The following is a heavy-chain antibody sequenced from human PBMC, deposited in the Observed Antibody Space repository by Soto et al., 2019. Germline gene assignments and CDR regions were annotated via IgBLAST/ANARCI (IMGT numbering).Heavy chain of an antibody. D-gene: IGHD3-10*02. V-gene: IGHV3-30-3*01. Sequence: PGGSLRLSCAASGFTFSSYAMHWVRQAPGKGLEWVAVISYDGSNKYYADSVKGRFTTSRDNSKNTLYLQMNSLRAEDTAVYYGASDTCSGSYKDCYYYGMDVWCQGTTVTVSS. CDR1: GFTFSSYA. J-gene: IGHJ6*02. CDR2: ISYDGSNK. CDR3: ASDTCSGSYKDCYYYGMDV.